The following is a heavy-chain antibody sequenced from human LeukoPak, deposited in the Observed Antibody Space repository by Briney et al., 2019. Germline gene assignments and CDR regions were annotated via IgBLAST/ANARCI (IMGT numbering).Heavy chain of an antibody. CDR2: ISGSGDST. V-gene: IGHV3-23*01. Sequence: GGSLRLSCAASGFSFSSYAMSWVRPAPGKGLEWVSAISGSGDSTYYADSVKGRFTISRDNSKTTLYLQMTSLRAEDTAVYYGAKGHAATYSSSALCYWGQGTLVTVSS. CDR1: GFSFSSYA. J-gene: IGHJ4*02. CDR3: AKGHAATYSSSALCY. D-gene: IGHD6-13*01.